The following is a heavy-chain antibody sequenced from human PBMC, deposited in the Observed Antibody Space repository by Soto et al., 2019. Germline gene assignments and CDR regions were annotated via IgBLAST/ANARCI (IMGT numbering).Heavy chain of an antibody. D-gene: IGHD3-3*01. V-gene: IGHV4-61*08. CDR2: ISNSGST. CDR1: GGSVSSGVYY. CDR3: ARLRITTFGVVTGHYFDY. Sequence: SETLSLTCSVSGGSVSSGVYYWSWIRQPPGKGLELIGYISNSGSTKYNPSLTSRVAISLDRSRNQFSXXXXXVTAADTAVYYCARLRITTFGVVTGHYFDYWGRGTLVTVSS. J-gene: IGHJ4*02.